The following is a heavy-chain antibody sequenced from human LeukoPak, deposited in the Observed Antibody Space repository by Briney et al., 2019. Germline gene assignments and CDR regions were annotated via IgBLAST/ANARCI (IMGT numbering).Heavy chain of an antibody. D-gene: IGHD2-15*01. CDR3: ARDSLDYFDY. CDR1: GGSISSGGYY. CDR2: IYYSGST. Sequence: PSETLSLTCTVPGGSISSGGYYWSWIRQHPGKGLEWIGYIYYSGSTNYNPSLKSRVTISVDTSKNQFSLKLSSVTAADTAVYYCARDSLDYFDYWGQGTLVTVSS. V-gene: IGHV4-61*08. J-gene: IGHJ4*02.